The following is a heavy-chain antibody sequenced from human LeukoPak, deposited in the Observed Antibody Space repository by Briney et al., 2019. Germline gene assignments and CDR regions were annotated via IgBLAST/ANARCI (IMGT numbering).Heavy chain of an antibody. V-gene: IGHV3-48*02. CDR3: ARDNDWAFHY. D-gene: IGHD3-9*01. CDR2: INHNGEMI. CDR1: GFTFSNYV. Sequence: GRSLRLSCAASGFTFSNYVMSWVRQAPGKGLEWVSYINHNGEMIFYPDFVKGRFTISRDNAKNSLYLHMNSLRDEDTAVYYCARDNDWAFHYWGQGTLVTVSS. J-gene: IGHJ4*02.